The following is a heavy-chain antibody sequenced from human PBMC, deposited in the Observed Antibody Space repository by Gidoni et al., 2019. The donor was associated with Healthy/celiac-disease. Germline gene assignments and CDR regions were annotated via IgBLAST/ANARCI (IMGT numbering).Heavy chain of an antibody. J-gene: IGHJ6*03. CDR3: AREPWEQLVQDYYMDV. CDR2: IYHSGST. CDR1: GGSISSRNW. D-gene: IGHD6-13*01. V-gene: IGHV4-4*02. Sequence: QVQLQESGPGLVKPSGTLSLTCAVSGGSISSRNWWRWVRQPPGKGLEWIGEIYHSGSTNYNPSLKSRVTISVDKSKNQFSLKLSSVTAADTAVYYCAREPWEQLVQDYYMDVWGKGTTVTVSS.